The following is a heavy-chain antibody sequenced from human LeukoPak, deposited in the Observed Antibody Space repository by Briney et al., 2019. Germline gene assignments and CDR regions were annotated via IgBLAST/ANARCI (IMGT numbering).Heavy chain of an antibody. CDR1: GGSVSSGSYY. CDR3: ARSRWLQLPFDY. V-gene: IGHV4-61*01. D-gene: IGHD5-24*01. J-gene: IGHJ4*02. CDR2: IYYSGST. Sequence: SETLSLTCTVSGGSVSSGSYYWSWIRQPPGKGLEWIGYIYYSGSTNYNPSLKSRVTISVDTSKNQFSLKLSSVTAADTAVYYCARSRWLQLPFDYWGQGTLVTVSS.